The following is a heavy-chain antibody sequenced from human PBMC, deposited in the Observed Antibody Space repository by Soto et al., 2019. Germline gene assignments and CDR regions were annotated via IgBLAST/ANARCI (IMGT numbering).Heavy chain of an antibody. D-gene: IGHD6-13*01. J-gene: IGHJ6*03. CDR3: ARDHRSPRYSYYYMDV. V-gene: IGHV3-33*01. CDR2: IWYDGSNK. Sequence: QVQLVESGGGVVQPGRSLRLSCAASGFTFSSYGMHWVRQAPGKGLEWVAVIWYDGSNKYYADSVKGRFTISRDNSKITLYLQMNSLIAEDTAVYYCARDHRSPRYSYYYMDVWGKGTTVTVSS. CDR1: GFTFSSYG.